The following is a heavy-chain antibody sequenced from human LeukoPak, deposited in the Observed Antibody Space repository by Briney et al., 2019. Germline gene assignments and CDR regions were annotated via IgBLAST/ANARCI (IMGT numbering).Heavy chain of an antibody. D-gene: IGHD3-10*01. CDR2: LSGSGGST. Sequence: GGSLRLSCTASGFTFSSYAMSLVGQAPGKGLEWVSSLSGSGGSTSYADSVKGRFTISRHNSKNTLYLQMNSLRADDTAVYYCARDRGFGELYFDYWGQGTLVTASS. V-gene: IGHV3-23*01. CDR1: GFTFSSYA. J-gene: IGHJ4*02. CDR3: ARDRGFGELYFDY.